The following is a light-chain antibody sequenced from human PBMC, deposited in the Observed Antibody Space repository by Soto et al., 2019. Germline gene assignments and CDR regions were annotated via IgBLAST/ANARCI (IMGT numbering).Light chain of an antibody. CDR2: SNN. J-gene: IGLJ1*01. Sequence: QSVLTHPPSSSGTPWQRVTISCSGGSSNIGSNTVNWYQQLPGTAPKLLIYSNNQRPSGVPDRFSGSKSGTSASLAISGLQSEDEADYYCAAWDDSLSGYVFGTGTKVTVL. CDR3: AAWDDSLSGYV. CDR1: SSNIGSNT. V-gene: IGLV1-44*01.